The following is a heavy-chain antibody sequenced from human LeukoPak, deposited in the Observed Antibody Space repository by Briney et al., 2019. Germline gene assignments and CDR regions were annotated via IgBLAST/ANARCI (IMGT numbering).Heavy chain of an antibody. D-gene: IGHD3-22*01. Sequence: PGGSLRLSCAASGFTVNRNYVSWVRQAPGKGLEWVSVIYSGGVTYYADSVKGRFTISRDNSKNTLYLQMNSLRADDTAVYYCAGSSAYYPDAFYIWGQGTMVSVSS. CDR3: AGSSAYYPDAFYI. V-gene: IGHV3-53*01. CDR1: GFTVNRNY. J-gene: IGHJ3*02. CDR2: IYSGGVT.